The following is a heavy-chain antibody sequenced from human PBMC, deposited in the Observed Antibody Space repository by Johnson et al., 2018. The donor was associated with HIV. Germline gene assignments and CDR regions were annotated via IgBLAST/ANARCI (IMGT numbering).Heavy chain of an antibody. CDR3: ARVGLTGAQTGDAFDI. Sequence: MLLVESGGGVVRPGTSLRLSCAASGFTVSSNYMSWVRQAPGQGLEWVYGINWNGGSTGYVDSVKGRFTISRDNAKNSLYLQMNSLRAEETAVYYCARVGLTGAQTGDAFDIWGQGTMVTVSS. D-gene: IGHD7-27*01. CDR2: INWNGGST. CDR1: GFTVSSNY. V-gene: IGHV3-20*04. J-gene: IGHJ3*02.